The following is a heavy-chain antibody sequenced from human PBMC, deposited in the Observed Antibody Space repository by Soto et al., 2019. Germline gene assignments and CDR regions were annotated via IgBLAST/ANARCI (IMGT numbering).Heavy chain of an antibody. CDR2: TYYSGST. CDR3: ARDRTPFDY. Sequence: SETLSLTCTVSGGSISSYSWSWIRQPPGKGLEWIGYTYYSGSTNYNPSLKSRVTISVDTSKSESSLKLSSVAAADTAVYYCARDRTPFDYWGQGTLVTVS. J-gene: IGHJ4*02. V-gene: IGHV4-59*01. CDR1: GGSISSYS.